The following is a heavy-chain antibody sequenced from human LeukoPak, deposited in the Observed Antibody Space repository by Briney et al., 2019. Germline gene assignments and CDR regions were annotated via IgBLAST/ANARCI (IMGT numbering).Heavy chain of an antibody. D-gene: IGHD6-6*01. J-gene: IGHJ5*02. CDR1: GVSISSSNSY. Sequence: SETLSLTCTVSGVSISSSNSYWGWIRQPPGKGLEWIGSIYYSGNTYYNASLKSQVSISIDTSKNRFSLKLTSVTAADTAVYYCARGRLAAWFDPWGQGTLVTVSS. V-gene: IGHV4-39*01. CDR2: IYYSGNT. CDR3: ARGRLAAWFDP.